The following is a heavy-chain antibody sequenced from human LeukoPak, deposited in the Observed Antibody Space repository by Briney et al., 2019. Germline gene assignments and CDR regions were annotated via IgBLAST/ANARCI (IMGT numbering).Heavy chain of an antibody. CDR3: ARDGYYDSSGYFIKEYFHD. Sequence: QPGRSLRLSCAASGFTFSSHGMHWVRQAPGKGLEWVALIWYDGSKKNYADSVKGRFTISRDDSKSTLYLQINSLRAEDTAVYYCARDGYYDSSGYFIKEYFHDWGQGTLVTVSS. J-gene: IGHJ1*01. CDR1: GFTFSSHG. D-gene: IGHD3-22*01. CDR2: IWYDGSKK. V-gene: IGHV3-33*01.